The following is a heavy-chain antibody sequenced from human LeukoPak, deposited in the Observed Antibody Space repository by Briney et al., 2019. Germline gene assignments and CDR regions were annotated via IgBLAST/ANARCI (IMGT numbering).Heavy chain of an antibody. CDR1: GGSISSSSYY. D-gene: IGHD3-22*01. CDR3: ARTVSGYPPSAEYFQH. Sequence: TETLSLTCTVSGGSISSSSYYWGWIRQPPGKGLEWIGSIYYSGSTYYNPSPKSRVTISVDTSKNQFSLKLSSVTAADTAVYYCARTVSGYPPSAEYFQHWGQGTLVTVSS. CDR2: IYYSGST. J-gene: IGHJ1*01. V-gene: IGHV4-39*01.